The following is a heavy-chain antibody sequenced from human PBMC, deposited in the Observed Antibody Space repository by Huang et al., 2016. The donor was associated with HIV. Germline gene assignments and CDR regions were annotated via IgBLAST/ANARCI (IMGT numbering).Heavy chain of an antibody. CDR1: GGSFSGYY. D-gene: IGHD3-22*01. Sequence: QVQLQQWGAGLLKPSETLSLTCAVYGGSFSGYYWSWIRQPPGKGLEWIGEINQSGSTNYNPSLKSRVTISVDTSKNQCSLKLSSVTVADTAVYYCARAYYYYDSSGYLHYFDYWGQGTLVTVSS. CDR3: ARAYYYYDSSGYLHYFDY. V-gene: IGHV4-34*01. CDR2: INQSGST. J-gene: IGHJ4*02.